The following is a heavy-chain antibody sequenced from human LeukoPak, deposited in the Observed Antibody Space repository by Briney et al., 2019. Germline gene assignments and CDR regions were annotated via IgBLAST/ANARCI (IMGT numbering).Heavy chain of an antibody. J-gene: IGHJ5*02. Sequence: SSETLSLTCTVSGGSISSSSYYWGWIRQPPGKGLEWIGGIYYSGSTYYNPSLKSRVTISVSTAKKQFSLKLNSLTAADTAVYYCARKEDIVATIGWFDPWGQGTLVTVSS. D-gene: IGHD5-12*01. CDR1: GGSISSSSYY. CDR2: IYYSGST. V-gene: IGHV4-39*01. CDR3: ARKEDIVATIGWFDP.